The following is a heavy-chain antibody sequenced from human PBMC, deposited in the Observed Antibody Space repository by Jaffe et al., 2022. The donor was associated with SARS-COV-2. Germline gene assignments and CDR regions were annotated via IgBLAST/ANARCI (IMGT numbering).Heavy chain of an antibody. V-gene: IGHV4-34*01. D-gene: IGHD6-6*01. CDR1: GGSFSGYY. CDR2: INHSGST. Sequence: QVQLQQWGAGLLKPSETLSLTCAVYGGSFSGYYWSWIRQPPGKGLEWIGEINHSGSTNYNPSLKSRVTISVDTSKNQFSLKLSSVTAADTAVYYCARGGSIGTIYGRVRGYYFDYWGQGTLVTVSS. J-gene: IGHJ4*02. CDR3: ARGGSIGTIYGRVRGYYFDY.